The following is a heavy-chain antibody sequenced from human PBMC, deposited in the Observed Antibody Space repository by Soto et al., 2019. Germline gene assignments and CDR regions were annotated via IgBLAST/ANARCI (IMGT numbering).Heavy chain of an antibody. D-gene: IGHD4-4*01. CDR2: IDSDGSTT. Sequence: EVQLVESGGGLVQPGGSLRLSCAASGFTFSVYWMHWVRQAPGKGLVWVSRIDSDGSTTSYADSVKGRFTISRDNAKSTLYLQMNSLRAEDTAVYYCARPGYSNYGPGVDVWGQGPTVNVSS. J-gene: IGHJ6*02. V-gene: IGHV3-74*01. CDR1: GFTFSVYW. CDR3: ARPGYSNYGPGVDV.